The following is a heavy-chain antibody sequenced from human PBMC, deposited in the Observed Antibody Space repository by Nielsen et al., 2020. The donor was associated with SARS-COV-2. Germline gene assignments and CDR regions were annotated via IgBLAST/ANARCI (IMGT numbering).Heavy chain of an antibody. D-gene: IGHD3-10*01. J-gene: IGHJ4*02. V-gene: IGHV3-33*08. CDR1: GFTFSSYS. CDR3: ARDKGREGSYCDY. Sequence: GESLKISCAASGFTFSSYSMNWVRQAPGKGLEWVAVIWYDGSNKYYADSVKGRFTISRDNSKNTLYLQMNSLRAEDTAVYYCARDKGREGSYCDYWGQGTLVTVSS. CDR2: IWYDGSNK.